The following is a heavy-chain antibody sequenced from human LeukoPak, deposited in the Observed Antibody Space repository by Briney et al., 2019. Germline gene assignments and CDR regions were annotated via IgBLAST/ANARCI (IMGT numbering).Heavy chain of an antibody. D-gene: IGHD3-10*01. V-gene: IGHV3-48*03. J-gene: IGHJ4*02. CDR1: GLTFSNYE. CDR3: AREFDYYGSGSYRRFDY. CDR2: ISSSGSTI. Sequence: GGSLRLSCAASGLTFSNYEMNWVRQAPGKGLEWVSYISSSGSTIYYPDSVKGRFTISRDNANNSLYLQMNSLRAEDTAVYYCAREFDYYGSGSYRRFDYWGQGTLVTVSS.